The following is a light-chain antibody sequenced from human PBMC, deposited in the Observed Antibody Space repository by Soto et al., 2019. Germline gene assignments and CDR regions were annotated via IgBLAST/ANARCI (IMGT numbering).Light chain of an antibody. CDR1: PSVSYN. V-gene: IGKV3-15*01. Sequence: EIVMTQSPATLSVSPGETATLSCRASPSVSYNLAWYQQQPGQGPRLLIYGAFTRATGITARFSGSGSGTEFTLTISSLQSEDFAVYYCQQYKNWPPLTFGGGTKVEIK. CDR2: GAF. J-gene: IGKJ4*01. CDR3: QQYKNWPPLT.